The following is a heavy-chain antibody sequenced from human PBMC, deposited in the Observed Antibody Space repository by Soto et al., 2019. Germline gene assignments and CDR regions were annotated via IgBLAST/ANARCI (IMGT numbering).Heavy chain of an antibody. CDR2: ISNSGGAA. Sequence: EVHLLESGGGLVQPGGSLRLSCATSGFTFSTYAMSWVRQAPGKGLQWVSAISNSGGAAFYADSVKGRFTISRDNPRNPLYLQMNGLRAEDTAVSFCSRLRTSSPCDSWGQGTLVTVSS. D-gene: IGHD6-6*01. J-gene: IGHJ4*02. V-gene: IGHV3-23*01. CDR1: GFTFSTYA. CDR3: SRLRTSSPCDS.